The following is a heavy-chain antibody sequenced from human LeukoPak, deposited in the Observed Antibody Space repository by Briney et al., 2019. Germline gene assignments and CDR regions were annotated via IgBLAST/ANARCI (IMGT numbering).Heavy chain of an antibody. Sequence: PGRSRRLSCAAAGFAFNTYSLHWVRQAPDTGLEWMAGISSDGSKTYYTHSVQDRFTISRDNSKNTLYLQMNSLRAEDTAVYYCARDLIVINFDWHHWYFDLWGRGTLVTVSS. V-gene: IGHV3-30*10. CDR1: GFAFNTYS. D-gene: IGHD3-9*01. CDR3: ARDLIVINFDWHHWYFDL. CDR2: ISSDGSKT. J-gene: IGHJ2*01.